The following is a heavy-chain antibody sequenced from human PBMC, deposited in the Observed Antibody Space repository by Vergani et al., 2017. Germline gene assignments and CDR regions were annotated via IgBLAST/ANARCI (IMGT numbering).Heavy chain of an antibody. J-gene: IGHJ4*02. V-gene: IGHV1-18*01. D-gene: IGHD3-16*01. CDR3: ARDRSPALWGANPDY. CDR2: ISAYNGNT. Sequence: QVQLVQSGAEVKKPGASVKVSCKASGYTFTSYGNSWVRQAPGQGLEWMGWISAYNGNTNYAQKLKGRVTITTDTSTSTAYMDLRSLRSDDTAVYYCARDRSPALWGANPDYWGQGTLVTVSS. CDR1: GYTFTSYG.